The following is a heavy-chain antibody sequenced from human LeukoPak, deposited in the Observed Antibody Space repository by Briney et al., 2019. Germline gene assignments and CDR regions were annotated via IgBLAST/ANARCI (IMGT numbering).Heavy chain of an antibody. CDR2: IYHSGST. J-gene: IGHJ5*02. Sequence: SQTLSLTCAVYACSISSGGYSWNWIRQPPGKGREWIGYIYHSGSTSYNPSVKSRVTISVDRSKSQLALKLSSVTAADRAVYYCARGTRLRGRLDPWGQGTLVTVSS. CDR1: ACSISSGGYS. D-gene: IGHD4-17*01. CDR3: ARGTRLRGRLDP. V-gene: IGHV4-30-2*01.